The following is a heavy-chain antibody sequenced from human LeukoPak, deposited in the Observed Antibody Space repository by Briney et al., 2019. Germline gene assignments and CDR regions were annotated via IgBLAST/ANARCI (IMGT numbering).Heavy chain of an antibody. CDR1: RXTFSSYG. D-gene: IGHD5-18*01. J-gene: IGHJ4*02. CDR3: AKGELGLWFDY. V-gene: IGHV3-30*18. CDR2: ISYDGSNK. Sequence: GGSLTLSWSASRXTFSSYGMHWVRQAPGKGREWVALISYDGSNKYYADSVKGRFTISRDNSKNTLYLQMNSLRAEDTAVYYCAKGELGLWFDYWGQGALVTVSS.